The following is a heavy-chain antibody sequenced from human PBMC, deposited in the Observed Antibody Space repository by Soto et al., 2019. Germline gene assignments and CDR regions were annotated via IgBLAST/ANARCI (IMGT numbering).Heavy chain of an antibody. CDR1: GFPFNSYD. D-gene: IGHD6-19*01. V-gene: IGHV3-21*01. J-gene: IGHJ6*02. CDR3: ARGAGTDRDRKGYGMDV. Sequence: KPGGSLRLSCAASGFPFNSYDMNLVRQSPGEGLEWVSSISMSSSFMYYADSVKGRFTISRDNAKNSVYLQMNSLRAEDTAVYYCARGAGTDRDRKGYGMDVWHQGTTVTVSS. CDR2: ISMSSSFM.